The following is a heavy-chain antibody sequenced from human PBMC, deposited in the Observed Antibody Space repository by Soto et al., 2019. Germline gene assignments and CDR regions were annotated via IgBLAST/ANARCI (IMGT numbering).Heavy chain of an antibody. CDR1: GFSFSSYW. CDR2: IAHNGGTK. CDR3: AKDPNGDYFGAFDF. V-gene: IGHV3-7*03. Sequence: GGSLRLCCAVSGFSFSSYWMSWVRQAPGRGLEWVSSIAHNGGTKFYVDSVRGRFTISRDNSKNTLYLQMNSLRAEDTAAYFCAKDPNGDYFGAFDFWGQGTLVTVSS. D-gene: IGHD4-17*01. J-gene: IGHJ4*02.